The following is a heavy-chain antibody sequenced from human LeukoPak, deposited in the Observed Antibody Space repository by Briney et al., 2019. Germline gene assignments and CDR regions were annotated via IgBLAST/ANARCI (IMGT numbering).Heavy chain of an antibody. CDR2: IYYSGSN. V-gene: IGHV4-39*01. D-gene: IGHD3-3*01. CDR1: GGSISSSSFY. Sequence: SETLSLSCTVSGGSISSSSFYWGWLPPPPGKGLEWVGSIYYSGSNYYNPSLKSRVTISEDTSKNQFSLKLSSVTAADTAVYYCASLCDFWSGYLPCDYWGQGTLVTVSS. CDR3: ASLCDFWSGYLPCDY. J-gene: IGHJ4*02.